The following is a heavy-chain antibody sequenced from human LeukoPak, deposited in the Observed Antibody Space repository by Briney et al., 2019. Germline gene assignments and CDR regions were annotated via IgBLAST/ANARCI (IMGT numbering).Heavy chain of an antibody. V-gene: IGHV1-2*02. CDR3: ARVYPLRVPAAMDY. D-gene: IGHD2-2*01. CDR1: GYTFTGYY. J-gene: IGHJ4*02. CDR2: INPNSGGT. Sequence: GASVKVSCKASGYTFTGYYMHWVRQAPGQGLEWMGWINPNSGGTNYAQKFQGRVTMTRDTSISTAYMELSRLRSDDTAVYYCARVYPLRVPAAMDYWGQGTLVTVSP.